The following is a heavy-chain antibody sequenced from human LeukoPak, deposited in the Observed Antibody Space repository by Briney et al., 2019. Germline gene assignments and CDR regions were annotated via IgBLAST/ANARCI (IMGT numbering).Heavy chain of an antibody. Sequence: SETLSLTCTVSGGSISSSSYYWGWIRQPPGKGLEWIGSIYYSGSTYYNPSLESRVTISVDTSKNQFSLKLSSVTAADTAVYYCARHFARDRPSDYWGQGTLVTVSS. CDR2: IYYSGST. J-gene: IGHJ4*02. D-gene: IGHD2-21*01. CDR3: ARHFARDRPSDY. V-gene: IGHV4-39*01. CDR1: GGSISSSSYY.